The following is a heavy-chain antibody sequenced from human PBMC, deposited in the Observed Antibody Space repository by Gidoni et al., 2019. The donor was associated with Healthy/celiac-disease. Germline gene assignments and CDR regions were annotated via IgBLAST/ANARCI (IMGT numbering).Heavy chain of an antibody. CDR2: IKQDGSEK. CDR3: AREGPVGAGDY. D-gene: IGHD1-26*01. Sequence: EVQLVESGGGLVQPGASLRLSWAAPPFTFSSYWMSWVRPAPGKGLEWVANIKQDGSEKYYVDSVKGRFTISRDNAKNSLYLQMNSLRAEDTAVYYCAREGPVGAGDYWGQGTLVTVSS. CDR1: PFTFSSYW. V-gene: IGHV3-7*01. J-gene: IGHJ4*02.